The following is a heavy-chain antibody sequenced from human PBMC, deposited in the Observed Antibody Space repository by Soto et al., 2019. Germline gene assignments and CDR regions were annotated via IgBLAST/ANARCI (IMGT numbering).Heavy chain of an antibody. CDR1: GHSLSSGVYY. J-gene: IGHJ4*02. D-gene: IGHD6-19*01. V-gene: IGHV4-31*03. Sequence: TLSLTCTVSGHSLSSGVYYWSWIRQHPGKGLEWVGYIYFTGSTLYNPSLKSRLAMSLDTSKNQFSLRLTSVTAADTAVYFCARDWGSSGWPNWGQGTLVTVSS. CDR3: ARDWGSSGWPN. CDR2: IYFTGST.